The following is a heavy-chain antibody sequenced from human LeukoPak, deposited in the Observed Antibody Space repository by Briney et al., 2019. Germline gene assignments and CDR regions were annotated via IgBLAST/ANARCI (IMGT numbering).Heavy chain of an antibody. CDR2: ISAYNGNT. J-gene: IGHJ4*02. CDR1: GYTSTSYG. CDR3: ARVGSSTSFDY. D-gene: IGHD2-2*01. V-gene: IGHV1-18*01. Sequence: ASVKVSCKASGYTSTSYGISWVRQAPGQGLKWMGWISAYNGNTNYALKLQGRVTMTTDTSTSTAYMELRSLRSDDTAVYYCARVGSSTSFDYWGQGTQVTVSS.